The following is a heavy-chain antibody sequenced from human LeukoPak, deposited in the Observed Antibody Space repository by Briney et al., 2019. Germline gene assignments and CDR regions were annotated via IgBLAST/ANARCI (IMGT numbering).Heavy chain of an antibody. Sequence: SETLSLTCAVYGGSFSGYYWSWIRQPPGKGLEWIGEINHSGSTNYNPSLKSRVTISVDTSKNQFSLKLSSVTAADTAVYYCARGASSGSYRGAFDIWGQGTMVTVSS. CDR3: ARGASSGSYRGAFDI. CDR1: GGSFSGYY. D-gene: IGHD6-19*01. V-gene: IGHV4-34*01. CDR2: INHSGST. J-gene: IGHJ3*02.